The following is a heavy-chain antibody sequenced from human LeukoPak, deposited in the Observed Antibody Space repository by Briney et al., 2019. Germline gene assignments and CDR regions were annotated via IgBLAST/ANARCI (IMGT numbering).Heavy chain of an antibody. D-gene: IGHD3-22*01. Sequence: SVKVSCKASGGTFSSYAISWVRQAPGQGLEWMGGIIPIFGTANYAQKFQGRATMTEDTSTDTAYMELSSLRSEDTAVYYCATDHYYDSSGYFPLDYWGQGTLVTVSS. CDR1: GGTFSSYA. V-gene: IGHV1-69*06. CDR2: IIPIFGTA. J-gene: IGHJ4*02. CDR3: ATDHYYDSSGYFPLDY.